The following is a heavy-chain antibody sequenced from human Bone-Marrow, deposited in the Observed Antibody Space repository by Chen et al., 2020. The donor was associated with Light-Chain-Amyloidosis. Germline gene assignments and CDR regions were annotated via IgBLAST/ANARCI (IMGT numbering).Heavy chain of an antibody. Sequence: VKKPGESLKISCKGSGYTFPNYWIGGVRQMPGKGLEWMGVIYPDDSDARYSPSFEGQVTISADKSITTAYRQWRSLKASDTAMYYCARRRDVYNFDYWGQGTLVTVSS. V-gene: IGHV5-51*01. CDR3: ARRRDVYNFDY. CDR2: IYPDDSDA. J-gene: IGHJ4*02. D-gene: IGHD4-4*01. CDR1: GYTFPNYW.